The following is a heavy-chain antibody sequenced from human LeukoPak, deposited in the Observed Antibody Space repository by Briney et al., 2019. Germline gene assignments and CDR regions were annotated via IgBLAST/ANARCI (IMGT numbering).Heavy chain of an antibody. D-gene: IGHD3-3*01. J-gene: IGHJ4*02. CDR1: GFTFGDYA. Sequence: GGSLRLSCTASGFTFGDYAMSWVRQAPGKGLEWVGFIRSKATGGTTEYAASVKGRFTISRDVSKSIAYLQMNSLKTEDTAVYYCTRGNDFWSGYYPTFDYWGQGTLVTVSS. V-gene: IGHV3-49*04. CDR3: TRGNDFWSGYYPTFDY. CDR2: IRSKATGGTT.